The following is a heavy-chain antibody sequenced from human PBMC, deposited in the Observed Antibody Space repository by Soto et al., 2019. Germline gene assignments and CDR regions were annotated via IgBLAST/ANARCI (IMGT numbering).Heavy chain of an antibody. J-gene: IGHJ4*02. CDR1: GFSLTTSGVG. CDR2: IYCDDDK. Sequence: QITLNESGPTQVKPRQTLTLTCTFSGFSLTTSGVGVGWIRQSPGKGPEWLALIYCDDDKRYRPSLKSRLTITQDTSKNQVVLTMADLDPAYTATYYCAHRVLRTVFGLVTTTAIYFDFWGKGTPVAVSS. D-gene: IGHD3-3*01. CDR3: AHRVLRTVFGLVTTTAIYFDF. V-gene: IGHV2-5*02.